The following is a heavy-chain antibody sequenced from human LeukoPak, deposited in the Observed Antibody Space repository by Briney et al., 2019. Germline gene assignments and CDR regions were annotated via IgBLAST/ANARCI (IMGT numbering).Heavy chain of an antibody. CDR1: GYTFTIYG. D-gene: IGHD3-22*01. Sequence: GASVTVSCKASGYTFTIYGISWVRQAPGQGLEWMGWISAYNGNTNYAQKLQGRVTMTTDTSTSTAYMELRSLRSDDTAVYYCARAPAEYYDSSGYPLHFDYWGQGTLVTVSS. CDR2: ISAYNGNT. V-gene: IGHV1-18*01. J-gene: IGHJ4*02. CDR3: ARAPAEYYDSSGYPLHFDY.